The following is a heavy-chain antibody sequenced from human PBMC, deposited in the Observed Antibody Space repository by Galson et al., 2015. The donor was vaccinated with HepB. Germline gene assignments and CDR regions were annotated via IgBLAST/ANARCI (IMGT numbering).Heavy chain of an antibody. J-gene: IGHJ2*01. D-gene: IGHD5-12*01. CDR2: IWYDGSNK. CDR3: ARETRNSGYETGYFDL. Sequence: SLRLSCAASGLTFSSYGMHWVRQAPGKGLEWVAVIWYDGSNKYYADSVKGRFTISRDNSKNTLYLQMNSLRAEDTAVYYCARETRNSGYETGYFDLWGRGTLVTVSS. CDR1: GLTFSSYG. V-gene: IGHV3-33*08.